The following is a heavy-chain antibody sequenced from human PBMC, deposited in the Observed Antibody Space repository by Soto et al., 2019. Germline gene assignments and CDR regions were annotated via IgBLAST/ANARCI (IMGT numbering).Heavy chain of an antibody. D-gene: IGHD5-18*01. Sequence: GASVKVSCKASGGTFSSYAISWVRQAPGQGLEWMGGIIPIFGTANYAQKFQGRVTITADESTSTAYMELSSLRSEDTAVYYCARGGQRGYSYAPNYYYYRMDVWGQGTTVTVSS. V-gene: IGHV1-69*13. CDR1: GGTFSSYA. CDR2: IIPIFGTA. CDR3: ARGGQRGYSYAPNYYYYRMDV. J-gene: IGHJ6*02.